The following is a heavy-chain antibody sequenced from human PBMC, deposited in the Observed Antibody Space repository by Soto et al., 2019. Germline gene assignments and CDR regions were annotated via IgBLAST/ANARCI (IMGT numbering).Heavy chain of an antibody. V-gene: IGHV3-23*01. D-gene: IGHD6-13*01. CDR1: GFTFSSYA. J-gene: IGHJ4*02. Sequence: EVQLLESGGGLVQPGGSLRLSCAASGFTFSSYAMSWVRQAPGKGLEWVSGISGSGGSTYYADSVKGRFTISRDNSKNTLYLQMNSLRVEDTAVYYCAKGGVIRAAGFCDYWGQGTLVTVSS. CDR2: ISGSGGST. CDR3: AKGGVIRAAGFCDY.